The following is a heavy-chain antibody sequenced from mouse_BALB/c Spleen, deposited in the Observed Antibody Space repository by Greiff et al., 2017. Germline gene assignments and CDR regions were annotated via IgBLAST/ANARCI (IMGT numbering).Heavy chain of an antibody. J-gene: IGHJ1*01. CDR1: GYTFTDYA. V-gene: IGHV1-67*01. CDR2: ISTYYGNT. D-gene: IGHD2-2*01. CDR3: ARPLGYDVGYFDG. Sequence: QVQLQQSGPELVRPGVSVKISCKGSGYTFTDYAMHWVKQSHAKSLEWIGVISTYYGNTNYNQKFKGKATMTVDKSSSTAYMELARLTSEDSAIYYCARPLGYDVGYFDGWGAGTTVTVSS.